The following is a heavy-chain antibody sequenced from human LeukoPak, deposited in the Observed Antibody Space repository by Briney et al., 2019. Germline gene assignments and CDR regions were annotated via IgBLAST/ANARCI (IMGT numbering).Heavy chain of an antibody. V-gene: IGHV4-59*05. CDR3: ARPRTGANWYFDL. CDR1: GGSISSYY. J-gene: IGHJ2*01. CDR2: IYYSGST. Sequence: SETLSLTCTASGGSISSYYWSWIRQPPGKGLEWIGSIYYSGSTYYNPSLKSRVTISVDTSKNQFSLKLSSVTAADTAVYYCARPRTGANWYFDLWGRGTLVTVSS. D-gene: IGHD4-17*01.